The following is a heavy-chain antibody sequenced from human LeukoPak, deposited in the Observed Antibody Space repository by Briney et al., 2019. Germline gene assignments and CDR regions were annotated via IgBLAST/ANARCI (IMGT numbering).Heavy chain of an antibody. Sequence: PSETLSLTCTVSGGSISSYYWSWIRQPPGKGLEWIGYIYYSGSTNYNPSLKSRVTISVDTSKNQFSLRLNSVTAADTAVYYCASFVVVTAFYGMDVWGQGTTVTVSS. CDR1: GGSISSYY. CDR2: IYYSGST. CDR3: ASFVVVTAFYGMDV. D-gene: IGHD2-21*02. V-gene: IGHV4-59*12. J-gene: IGHJ6*02.